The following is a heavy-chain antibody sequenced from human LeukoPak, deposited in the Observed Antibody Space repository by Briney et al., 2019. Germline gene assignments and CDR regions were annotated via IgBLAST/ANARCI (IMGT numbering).Heavy chain of an antibody. V-gene: IGHV3-30*04. D-gene: IGHD3-22*01. CDR3: ARTPYYYDSSGLHYYFDY. CDR2: ISYDGSNK. Sequence: GRSLRLSCAASGFTFSSYAMHWVRQAPGKGLEWVAVISYDGSNKYYADSVKCRFTISRDNSKNTLYLQMNSLRAEDTAVYYCARTPYYYDSSGLHYYFDYWGQGTLVTVSS. CDR1: GFTFSSYA. J-gene: IGHJ4*02.